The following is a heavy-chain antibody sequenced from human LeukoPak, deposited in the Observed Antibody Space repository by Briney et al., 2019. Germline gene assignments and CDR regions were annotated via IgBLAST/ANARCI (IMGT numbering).Heavy chain of an antibody. Sequence: GGSLRLSCAASGFTVSSNYMSWVRQAPGKGLEWVSTVISSGGSTYYADSVKGRFTISRDNSKSTLYLQMNSLRADDTAVYYCAKVYGDYYHPFVIWGQGTMVTVSS. CDR2: VISSGGST. CDR3: AKVYGDYYHPFVI. V-gene: IGHV3-23*01. J-gene: IGHJ3*02. CDR1: GFTVSSNY. D-gene: IGHD4-17*01.